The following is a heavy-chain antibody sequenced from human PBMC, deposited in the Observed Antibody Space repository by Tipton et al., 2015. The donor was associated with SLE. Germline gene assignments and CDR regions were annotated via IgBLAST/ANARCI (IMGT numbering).Heavy chain of an antibody. V-gene: IGHV1-18*01. Sequence: QLVQSGAEVKRPGASVKVSCKASGYTFTNYGISWVRQAPGQGIEWMGWITADNGNTNYAQKLQSRVTMTTDTSTSTAYMELRSLRSHDTAVYYCARPPYCGVNCPPEDWGQGTLVTVSS. D-gene: IGHD2-21*01. J-gene: IGHJ4*02. CDR2: ITADNGNT. CDR3: ARPPYCGVNCPPED. CDR1: GYTFTNYG.